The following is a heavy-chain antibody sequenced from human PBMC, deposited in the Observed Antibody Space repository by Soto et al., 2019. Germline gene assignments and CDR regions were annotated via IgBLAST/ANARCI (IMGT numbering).Heavy chain of an antibody. Sequence: SETLSLTCTVSGGSISTRSSYWGWIRQPPGKGLEWIGSIYYIGNTYYNPSLKSRVAISIDSSKSHFSLKLNSVTTADSAVYFCARLEGLAPISYYFDFWGQGALLTLSS. J-gene: IGHJ4*02. CDR3: ARLEGLAPISYYFDF. CDR1: GGSISTRSSY. V-gene: IGHV4-39*02. D-gene: IGHD6-19*01. CDR2: IYYIGNT.